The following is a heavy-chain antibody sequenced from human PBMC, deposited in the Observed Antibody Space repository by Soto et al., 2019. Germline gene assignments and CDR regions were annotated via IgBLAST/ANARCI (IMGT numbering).Heavy chain of an antibody. J-gene: IGHJ4*02. D-gene: IGHD1-1*01. CDR1: GGSISSGNYY. Sequence: SETLSLTCTVSGGSISSGNYYWSWIRQHPGKGLEWIGDIYYSGSTYYNPSLKSRVTISVDTSKNQFSLKLSSVTAADTAVYYCARGRAEGTVFDYWGQGTLVTVPQ. V-gene: IGHV4-31*03. CDR3: ARGRAEGTVFDY. CDR2: IYYSGST.